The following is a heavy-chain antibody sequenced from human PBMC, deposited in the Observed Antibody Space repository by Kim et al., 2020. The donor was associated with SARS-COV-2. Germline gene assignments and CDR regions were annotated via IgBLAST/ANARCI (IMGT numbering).Heavy chain of an antibody. J-gene: IGHJ5*01. Sequence: GGSLRLSCAASGITFKNFWMTWVRQAPGKGLEWVANIKQDGSGKYYVDSVKGRFTISRDNAKNFLYLQMNTLRAEDTAVYYCARDVRYYYETGGYYLDN. V-gene: IGHV3-7*01. D-gene: IGHD3-22*01. CDR3: ARDVRYYYETGGYYLDN. CDR1: GITFKNFW. CDR2: IKQDGSGK.